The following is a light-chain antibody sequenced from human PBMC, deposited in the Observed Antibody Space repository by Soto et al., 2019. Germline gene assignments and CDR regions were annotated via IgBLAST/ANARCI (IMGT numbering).Light chain of an antibody. CDR3: QQFSSYPLT. Sequence: EVVLTQSPGTLSVSLGERVTLNCRASREINRNLAWYQQIPGQSPRLLIFGASSRAAGVPARFSGSGSGTDFTLTITNLQSEDFGVYYCQQFSSYPLTFGGGTKVDIK. CDR2: GAS. J-gene: IGKJ4*01. V-gene: IGKV3-15*01. CDR1: REINRN.